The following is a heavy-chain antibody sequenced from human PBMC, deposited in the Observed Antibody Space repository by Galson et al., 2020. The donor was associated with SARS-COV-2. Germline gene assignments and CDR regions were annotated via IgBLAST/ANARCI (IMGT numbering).Heavy chain of an antibody. Sequence: SETLSLTCAVYGGSFSGYYWTWIRQSPGKGLEWIGEINDSGSTNYNPSLKSRVTISGDMSKNQLSLKLSSVTAADTAVYYCARDIVAMVDGTRETDWLDSWGQGILVTVSS. CDR2: INDSGST. J-gene: IGHJ5*01. CDR3: ARDIVAMVDGTRETDWLDS. CDR1: GGSFSGYY. V-gene: IGHV4-34*01. D-gene: IGHD2-15*01.